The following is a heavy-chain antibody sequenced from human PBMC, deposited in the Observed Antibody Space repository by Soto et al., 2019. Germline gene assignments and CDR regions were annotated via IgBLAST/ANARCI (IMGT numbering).Heavy chain of an antibody. J-gene: IGHJ4*02. V-gene: IGHV4-31*03. CDR2: IYHSGST. CDR3: ARDRISAAGYFDY. CDR1: GGSINSGAYY. Sequence: QVQLQESGPGLVKPSQTLSLTCTVSGGSINSGAYYWSWIRQHPGKGLEWIGYIYHSGSTYYNPSLKSRVTISVDMSKNESSLKLSSVTVADTAVYYCARDRISAAGYFDYWGQGTLVTVSS. D-gene: IGHD6-13*01.